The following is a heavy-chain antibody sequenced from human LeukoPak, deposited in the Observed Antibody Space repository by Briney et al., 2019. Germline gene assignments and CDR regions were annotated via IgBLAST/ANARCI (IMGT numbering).Heavy chain of an antibody. CDR1: GFTFSNFG. D-gene: IGHD7-27*01. CDR2: VSPGRGTT. J-gene: IGHJ4*02. V-gene: IGHV3-23*01. CDR3: AKDGNWARFED. Sequence: PGGSLRLSCAASGFTFSNFGMNWVRQAPGRGLEWVSGVSPGRGTTYFADSVKGRFTISRDNSKNMVWLQINSPTAEDTATYYCAKDGNWARFEDWGQGTLVTVSS.